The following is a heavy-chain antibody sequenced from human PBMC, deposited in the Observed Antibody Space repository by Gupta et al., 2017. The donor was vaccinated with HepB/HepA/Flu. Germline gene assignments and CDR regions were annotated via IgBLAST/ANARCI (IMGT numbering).Heavy chain of an antibody. V-gene: IGHV3-21*01. CDR3: ARAQDSDFPQGVDY. J-gene: IGHJ4*02. D-gene: IGHD4-11*01. Sequence: EVQLVESGGGLVKPGGSLRPSCGASGFTFSRHTINWVRQAPGKGLEWVSSIGISGSYVAYADSVKGRFTISRDNAKNSLYLQMNSLRAEDTAIYYCARAQDSDFPQGVDYWGQGTLVTVSS. CDR1: GFTFSRHT. CDR2: IGISGSYV.